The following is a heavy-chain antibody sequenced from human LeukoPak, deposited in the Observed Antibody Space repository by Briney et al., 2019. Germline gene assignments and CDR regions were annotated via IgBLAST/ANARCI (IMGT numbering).Heavy chain of an antibody. Sequence: SHTLSLTCAISGDSVTATTSAWNWIRHSPSRGLEWLGRTYYRSKWYSDYAVSVQSRIIISADPSKNQFSLQLKSVTPEDTAVYYCATGYQLPYWGQGTRVTVSS. CDR3: ATGYQLPY. J-gene: IGHJ4*02. V-gene: IGHV6-1*01. CDR2: TYYRSKWYS. CDR1: GDSVTATTSA. D-gene: IGHD3-9*01.